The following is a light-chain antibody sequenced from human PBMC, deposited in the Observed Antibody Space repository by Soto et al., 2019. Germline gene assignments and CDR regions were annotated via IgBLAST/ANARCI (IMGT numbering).Light chain of an antibody. CDR1: QSVSSSY. CDR2: GAS. CDR3: QQYGSSPPLT. J-gene: IGKJ4*01. V-gene: IGKV3-20*01. Sequence: EIVLTQSPGTLSLSPGERATLSCRASQSVSSSYLAWYQQKPGQAPRLLIYGASSRATGIPDRFSGSGSGTDFTLTISRLEPEDFEVYYCQQYGSSPPLTFGGGTKVDIK.